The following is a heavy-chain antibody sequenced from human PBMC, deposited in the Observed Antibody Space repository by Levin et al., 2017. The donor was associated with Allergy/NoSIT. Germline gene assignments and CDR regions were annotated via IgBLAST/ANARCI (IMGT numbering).Heavy chain of an antibody. J-gene: IGHJ3*02. Sequence: RSGGSLRLSCAASRFTFSSYAMHWVRQAPGKGLEWVAVISYDGSNKYYADSVKGRFTISRDNSKNTLYLQMNSLRAEDTAVHYCARSEAAVDAFDIWGQGTMVTVSS. CDR3: ARSEAAVDAFDI. CDR1: RFTFSSYA. CDR2: ISYDGSNK. V-gene: IGHV3-30-3*01. D-gene: IGHD6-13*01.